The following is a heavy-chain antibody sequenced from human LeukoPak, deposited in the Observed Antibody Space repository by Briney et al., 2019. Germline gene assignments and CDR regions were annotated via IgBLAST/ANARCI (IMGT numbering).Heavy chain of an antibody. CDR2: MHYIGSS. Sequence: SETLSLTCAVSGGSVSSHSYYWGWIRQPPGKGLEWIGSMHYIGSSYYNPSLKSRVTISIDTSKNQFSLNLSSVTAADTAVYYCARCTVAGPYYMDVWGKGTTVTVSS. V-gene: IGHV4-39*01. D-gene: IGHD6-19*01. J-gene: IGHJ6*03. CDR3: ARCTVAGPYYMDV. CDR1: GGSVSSHSYY.